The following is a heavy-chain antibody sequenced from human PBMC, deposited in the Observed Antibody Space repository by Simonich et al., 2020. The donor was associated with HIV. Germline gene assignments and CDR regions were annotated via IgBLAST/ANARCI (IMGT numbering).Heavy chain of an antibody. D-gene: IGHD3-10*01. CDR1: GGSISSSSYY. V-gene: IGHV4-39*01. Sequence: QVQLQESGPGLVKPSGTLSLTCAVSGGSISSSSYYWCWIRQPPGNGLEWSGSIYYSGRTYYNTSLKSRVTRSVDTSKNQFSLKLSSVTAADTAVYYCARVQYYGSGSPFFDYWGQATLVTVSS. CDR2: IYYSGRT. J-gene: IGHJ4*02. CDR3: ARVQYYGSGSPFFDY.